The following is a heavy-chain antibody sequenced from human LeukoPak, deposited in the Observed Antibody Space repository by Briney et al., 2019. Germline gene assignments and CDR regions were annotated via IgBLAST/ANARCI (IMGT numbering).Heavy chain of an antibody. CDR3: ASPQPRGRGMRN. J-gene: IGHJ4*02. V-gene: IGHV3-21*01. Sequence: GGSLRLSCAASGFTFSSYSMNWVRQAPGKGLEWVSSISSSSSYIYYADSVKGRFTISRDNAKNSLYLQMNSLRAEDTAVYYCASPQPRGRGMRNWGQGTLVTVSS. D-gene: IGHD3-16*01. CDR1: GFTFSSYS. CDR2: ISSSSSYI.